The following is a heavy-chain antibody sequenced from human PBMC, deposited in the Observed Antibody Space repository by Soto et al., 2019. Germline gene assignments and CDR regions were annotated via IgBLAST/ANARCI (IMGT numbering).Heavy chain of an antibody. D-gene: IGHD6-6*01. Sequence: VKVSCKASGYTFSNYGFSWVRQAPGQGLEWMGWISGYNGNTNYAGRLQGRVTMTTDTSTSTAYMELTSLRYDDTAVYYCAREGQLGYWGQGTPVTVYS. J-gene: IGHJ4*02. V-gene: IGHV1-18*01. CDR2: ISGYNGNT. CDR1: GYTFSNYG. CDR3: AREGQLGY.